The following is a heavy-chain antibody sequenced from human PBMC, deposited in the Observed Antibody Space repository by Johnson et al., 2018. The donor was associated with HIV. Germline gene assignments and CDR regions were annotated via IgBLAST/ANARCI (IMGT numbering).Heavy chain of an antibody. CDR2: IKSKTDGGTT. J-gene: IGHJ3*02. V-gene: IGHV3-15*01. D-gene: IGHD3-22*01. CDR1: GFTFSNAW. CDR3: LSCVSSGYYAPFYLDAFDI. Sequence: VQLVESGGGLVKPGGSLRLSCAASGFTFSNAWRSWVRQAPGKGLEWVGRIKSKTDGGTTDYAAPVKGRFTISRDDSNNTLYLQMNSLKTEDTAVYYCLSCVSSGYYAPFYLDAFDIWGQGTMVTVSS.